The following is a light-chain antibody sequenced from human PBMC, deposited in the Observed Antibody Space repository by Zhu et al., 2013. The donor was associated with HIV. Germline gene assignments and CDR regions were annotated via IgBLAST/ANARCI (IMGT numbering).Light chain of an antibody. V-gene: IGKV3-20*01. CDR1: QSVSSY. CDR2: GAS. CDR3: HQYASSPRT. J-gene: IGKJ2*01. Sequence: VLTQSPGTLSLSPGERATLPCRASQSVSSYLAWYQQKPGQAPRLLIYGASSRAPGIPDRFSGGGSGTVFTLTITGLEPEDFAVYYCHQYASSPRTFGQGTKLEIK.